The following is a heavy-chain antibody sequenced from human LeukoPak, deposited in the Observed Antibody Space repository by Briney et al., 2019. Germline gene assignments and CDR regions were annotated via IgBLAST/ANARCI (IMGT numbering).Heavy chain of an antibody. J-gene: IGHJ4*02. D-gene: IGHD5-24*01. CDR1: GSTFSSYS. Sequence: RSGGSLRLSCAASGSTFSSYSMNWVRQAPGKGLEWVSTISGSSSYIYYAESVKGRFTISRDNAKNSLYLQMNSLRAEDTAVYYCARGPAEIDYWGQGTLVTVSS. CDR3: ARGPAEIDY. CDR2: ISGSSSYI. V-gene: IGHV3-21*01.